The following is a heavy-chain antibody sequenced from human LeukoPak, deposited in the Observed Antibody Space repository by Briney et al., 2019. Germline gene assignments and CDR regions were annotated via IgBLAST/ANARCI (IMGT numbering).Heavy chain of an antibody. J-gene: IGHJ4*02. Sequence: GGSLRLPCAASGFTFSGYWMTWVRQAPGKWLEWVANIKQDGTEKYYVDSVKGRFSISRDNAKNSLYLQMNSLRDEDTAVYYCTRGRYNDYWGQGTLVTVSS. CDR3: TRGRYNDY. V-gene: IGHV3-7*01. D-gene: IGHD2-2*02. CDR2: IKQDGTEK. CDR1: GFTFSGYW.